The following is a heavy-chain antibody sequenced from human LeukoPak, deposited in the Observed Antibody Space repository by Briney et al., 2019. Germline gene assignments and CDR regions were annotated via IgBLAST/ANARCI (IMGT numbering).Heavy chain of an antibody. D-gene: IGHD1-26*01. Sequence: GGSLRLSRAASGFIVSTSYMSWVRQAPGKGLEWVSVIRSDGSTNHADSVKGRFTISRDNSKNTLYLQMNNLRAEDTAMYYCAREMYSGMYNDAFDIWGQGTKVTVSS. J-gene: IGHJ3*02. CDR3: AREMYSGMYNDAFDI. CDR1: GFIVSTSY. V-gene: IGHV3-53*01. CDR2: IRSDGST.